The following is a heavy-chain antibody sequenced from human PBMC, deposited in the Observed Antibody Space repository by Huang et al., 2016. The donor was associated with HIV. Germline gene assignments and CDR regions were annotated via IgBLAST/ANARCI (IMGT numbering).Heavy chain of an antibody. J-gene: IGHJ3*01. V-gene: IGHV1-69*18. CDR2: IIPIYGTP. Sequence: QVQLVQSGAEVKKPGSSVTVSCKASGVTSSSYTFSWVRQAPGQGLEGMGTIIPIYGTPNYAQKFQGRVTITADESTSTAYMELSSLRSEDTALYYCATYPSGYYDAFDLWGQGTMVTVSS. D-gene: IGHD1-26*01. CDR1: GVTSSSYT. CDR3: ATYPSGYYDAFDL.